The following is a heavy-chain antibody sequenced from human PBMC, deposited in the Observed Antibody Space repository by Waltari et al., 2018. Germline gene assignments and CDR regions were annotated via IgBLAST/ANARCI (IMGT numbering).Heavy chain of an antibody. CDR1: GGSISSGGYS. CDR3: ATMDTRSNGGAGNWFDP. CDR2: IYHSGST. D-gene: IGHD3-10*01. V-gene: IGHV4-30-2*01. Sequence: QLQLQESGSGLVKPSQTLSLTCAVSGGSISSGGYSWSWIRQPPGKGLEWIGYIYHSGSTYYNPSLKSRVTISVDRSKNQFSLKLSSVTAADTAVYYCATMDTRSNGGAGNWFDPWGQGTLVTVSS. J-gene: IGHJ5*02.